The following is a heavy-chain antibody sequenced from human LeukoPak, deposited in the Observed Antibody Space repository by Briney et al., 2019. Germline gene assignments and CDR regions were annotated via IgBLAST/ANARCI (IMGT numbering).Heavy chain of an antibody. CDR1: GGSISSNIYY. Sequence: SETLSLTCTVSGGSISSNIYYWGWIRQPPGKGLEWIGSIYHTGSAYYSPSLKSRVTISVDTSKNQFSLKVTSVTAADTAVFYRARLDYGDYSSGEAFDIWGQGTMVTVSS. D-gene: IGHD4-17*01. J-gene: IGHJ3*02. V-gene: IGHV4-39*01. CDR3: ARLDYGDYSSGEAFDI. CDR2: IYHTGSA.